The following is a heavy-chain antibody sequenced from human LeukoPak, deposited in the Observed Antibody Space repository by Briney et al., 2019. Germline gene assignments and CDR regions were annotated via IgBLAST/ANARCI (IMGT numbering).Heavy chain of an antibody. CDR3: ARGDAFSGDH. J-gene: IGHJ4*02. V-gene: IGHV3-7*04. CDR1: GFTFSDFW. Sequence: QPGGSLGLSCAVSGFTFSDFWMSWVRQAPGRGLEWVANIHPEGNEKYHVESVKGRFTISRDNAKNSLFLQMNGLRVEDTAVYYCARGDAFSGDHWGQGTLVTVSS. CDR2: IHPEGNEK.